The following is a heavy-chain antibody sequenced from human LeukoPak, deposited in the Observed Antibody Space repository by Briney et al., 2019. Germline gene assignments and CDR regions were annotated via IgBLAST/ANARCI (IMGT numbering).Heavy chain of an antibody. CDR2: IYSGGST. CDR1: GFTVISNY. CDR3: ARGGRVDYFDY. Sequence: GGSLRLSCAASGFTVISNYMSWVRQAPGKGLEWVSVIYSGGSTYYADSVKGRFTISRDNSKNTLYLEMNSLRAEDTAVYYCARGGRVDYFDYWGQGTLVTVSS. V-gene: IGHV3-66*01. J-gene: IGHJ4*02.